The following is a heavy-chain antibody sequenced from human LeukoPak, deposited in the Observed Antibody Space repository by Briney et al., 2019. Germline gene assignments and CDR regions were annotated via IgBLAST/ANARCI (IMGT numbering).Heavy chain of an antibody. J-gene: IGHJ4*02. Sequence: PSETLSLTCAVSGGSISSGGYSWSWIRQPPGKGLEWIGYIYHSGSTYYNPSLKSRVTISADRSKNQFSLKLSSVTAADTAVYYCARGRIMITFGGVIVPYYFDYWGQGTLVTVSS. CDR2: IYHSGST. V-gene: IGHV4-30-2*01. CDR3: ARGRIMITFGGVIVPYYFDY. D-gene: IGHD3-16*02. CDR1: GGSISSGGYS.